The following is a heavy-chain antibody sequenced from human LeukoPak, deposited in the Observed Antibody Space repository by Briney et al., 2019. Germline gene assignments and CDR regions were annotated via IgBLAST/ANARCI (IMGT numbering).Heavy chain of an antibody. CDR2: IIPIFGTA. CDR3: GGIDYSKGYYYYYMDV. CDR1: GGTFSSYA. D-gene: IGHD4-11*01. V-gene: IGHV1-69*13. J-gene: IGHJ6*03. Sequence: GASVKVSCKASGGTFSSYAISWVRQAPGQGLEWMGGIIPIFGTANYAQKFQGRVTITADESTSTAYMELSSPRSEDTAVYYCGGIDYSKGYYYYYMDVWGKGTTVTVSS.